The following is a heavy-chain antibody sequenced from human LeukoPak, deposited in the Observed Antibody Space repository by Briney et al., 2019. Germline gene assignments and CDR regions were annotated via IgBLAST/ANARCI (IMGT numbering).Heavy chain of an antibody. CDR2: ISSDGDST. J-gene: IGHJ4*02. CDR3: ARSEQQDFGDYEFDY. V-gene: IGHV3-64*01. CDR1: GFTFSTYA. D-gene: IGHD4-17*01. Sequence: QPGGSLRLSCAASGFTFSTYAMHWVRQAPGKGLEYVSAISSDGDSTYYANSVKGRFTISRDNSKNTLYLQMGSLRAEDMAVYYRARSEQQDFGDYEFDYWGQGTLVTVSS.